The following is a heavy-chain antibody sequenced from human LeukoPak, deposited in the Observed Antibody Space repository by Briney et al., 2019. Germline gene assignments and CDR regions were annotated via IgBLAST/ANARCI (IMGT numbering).Heavy chain of an antibody. Sequence: ASVKVSCKASGYTFTGYYLHWVRQAPGQGLEWMGWINPNSGGTNHAQKFQGRVTMTRDTSINTAYMELRRLRSDDTAVYYCARDITMIRGSNWFDPWGQGTLVTVSS. CDR3: ARDITMIRGSNWFDP. CDR1: GYTFTGYY. V-gene: IGHV1-2*02. J-gene: IGHJ5*02. D-gene: IGHD3-10*01. CDR2: INPNSGGT.